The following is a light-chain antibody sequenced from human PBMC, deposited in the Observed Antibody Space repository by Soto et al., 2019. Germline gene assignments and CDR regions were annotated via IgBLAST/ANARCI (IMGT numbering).Light chain of an antibody. CDR2: EVS. CDR1: SRDVGGSNY. V-gene: IGLV2-14*01. Sequence: QSALIQPASVSGSPGQSITISCTGTSRDVGGSNYVSWYQHHPHRAPKLLIYEVSYRPSGVSSRFSGSKSGNTASLTISGLQAEDEADYYCSSYTSSNTLEVFGVGTKVTLL. J-gene: IGLJ1*01. CDR3: SSYTSSNTLEV.